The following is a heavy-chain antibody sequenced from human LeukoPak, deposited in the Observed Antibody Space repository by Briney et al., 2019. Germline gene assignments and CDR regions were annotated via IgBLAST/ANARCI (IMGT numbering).Heavy chain of an antibody. CDR2: TYYRSKWYN. CDR3: ARAHIVVVVAATKYYYGMDV. D-gene: IGHD2-15*01. CDR1: GDSVSSNSAA. Sequence: SQTLSLTCAISGDSVSSNSAAWNWIRQSPSRGLEWLGRTYYRSKWYNDYAVSVKSRITINPDTSKNQFSLQLNSVTPEDTAVYYCARAHIVVVVAATKYYYGMDVWGQGTTVTVSS. V-gene: IGHV6-1*01. J-gene: IGHJ6*02.